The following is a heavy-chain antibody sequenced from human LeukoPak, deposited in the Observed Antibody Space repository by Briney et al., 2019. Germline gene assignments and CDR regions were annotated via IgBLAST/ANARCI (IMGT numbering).Heavy chain of an antibody. CDR2: MNPNSGNT. CDR1: GYTFTSYD. V-gene: IGHV1-8*03. J-gene: IGHJ3*02. D-gene: IGHD6-13*01. CDR3: ATGYSSSWSAFDI. Sequence: ASVKVSCKASGYTFTSYDINWVRQATGQGLEWMGWMNPNSGNTGYAQKFQGRVTITRNTSISTAYVELSSLRSEDTAVYYCATGYSSSWSAFDIWGQGTMVTVSS.